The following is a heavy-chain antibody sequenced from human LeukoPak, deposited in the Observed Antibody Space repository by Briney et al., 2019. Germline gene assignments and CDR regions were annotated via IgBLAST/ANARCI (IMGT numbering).Heavy chain of an antibody. D-gene: IGHD2-2*02. J-gene: IGHJ6*02. V-gene: IGHV4-34*01. CDR1: GGSFSGYY. CDR2: INHSGST. Sequence: SETLSLTCAVYGGSFSGYYWSWIRQPPGKGLEWIGEINHSGSTNYNPSLKSRVTISVDTSKNQFSLKLSSVTAADTAVYYCARGRHISTRYCSSTSCYTPYYYYGMDVWGQGTTVTVSS. CDR3: ARGRHISTRYCSSTSCYTPYYYYGMDV.